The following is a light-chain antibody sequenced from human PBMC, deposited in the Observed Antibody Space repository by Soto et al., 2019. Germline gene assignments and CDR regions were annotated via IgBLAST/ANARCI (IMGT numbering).Light chain of an antibody. CDR2: INSDGSY. V-gene: IGLV4-69*01. Sequence: QLVLTQSPSASASLGASVKLTCTLSSGHTNYAIAWHQQQPDKGPRYLMEINSDGSYSKGDGIPDRFSGSTSGAERYLTISSLQSEDEADYYCQTWDTAYVIFGGGTKLTVL. CDR3: QTWDTAYVI. CDR1: SGHTNYA. J-gene: IGLJ2*01.